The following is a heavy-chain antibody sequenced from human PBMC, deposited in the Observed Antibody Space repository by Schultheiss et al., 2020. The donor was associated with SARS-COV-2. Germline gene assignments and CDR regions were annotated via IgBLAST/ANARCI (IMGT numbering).Heavy chain of an antibody. Sequence: GESLKISCAASGFTFSSSWMHWVCQAPEKGLEWVADIKCDGSEKYYVDSVKGRFTISRDNAKNSLYLQMNSLRAEDTAVYYCAREVLSDGDFYYYYYGMDVWGQGTTVTVSS. CDR2: IKCDGSEK. CDR1: GFTFSSSW. D-gene: IGHD4-17*01. J-gene: IGHJ6*02. CDR3: AREVLSDGDFYYYYYGMDV. V-gene: IGHV3-52*01.